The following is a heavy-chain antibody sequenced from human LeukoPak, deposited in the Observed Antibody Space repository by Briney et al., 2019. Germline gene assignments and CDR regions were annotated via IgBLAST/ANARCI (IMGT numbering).Heavy chain of an antibody. CDR3: EKPPRVGYDSSGYLLN. J-gene: IGHJ4*02. D-gene: IGHD3-22*01. CDR2: IKQDGSEK. V-gene: IGHV3-7*01. Sequence: GGSLRLSCAASGFTFSSYWMSWVRQAPGKGLDWVANIKQDGSEKYYVDSVKGRFTISRDNAKNSLYLQMNSLRAEDTAVYYCEKPPRVGYDSSGYLLNWGQGTLVTVSS. CDR1: GFTFSSYW.